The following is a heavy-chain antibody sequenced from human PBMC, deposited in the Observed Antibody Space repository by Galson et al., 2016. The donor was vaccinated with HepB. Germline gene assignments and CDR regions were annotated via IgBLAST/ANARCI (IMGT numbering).Heavy chain of an antibody. CDR1: GASISSDY. V-gene: IGHV4-59*01. D-gene: IGHD3-9*01. J-gene: IGHJ6*02. CDR2: IHYRGTT. CDR3: ARQRAEEVGLVTQPGAMDV. Sequence: ETLSLTCAVSGASISSDYCSWIRQSPGKGLAWVGYIHYRGTTNYNPSLKSRVTISVDRTKNQFSLKLRSVTAADTAVYYCARQRAEEVGLVTQPGAMDVWGQGTTVTVSS.